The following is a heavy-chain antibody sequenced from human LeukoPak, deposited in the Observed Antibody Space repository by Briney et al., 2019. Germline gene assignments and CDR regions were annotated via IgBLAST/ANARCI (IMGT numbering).Heavy chain of an antibody. Sequence: GASVKVSCKASGGTFSSYAISWVRQAPGQGLEWMGRIIPILGIANYAQKFQGRVTITADKSTSTAYMELSSLRSEDTAVYYCARADSGSSYYYYGMDVWGQGTTVTVSS. CDR2: IIPILGIA. D-gene: IGHD1-26*01. CDR1: GGTFSSYA. V-gene: IGHV1-69*04. J-gene: IGHJ6*02. CDR3: ARADSGSSYYYYGMDV.